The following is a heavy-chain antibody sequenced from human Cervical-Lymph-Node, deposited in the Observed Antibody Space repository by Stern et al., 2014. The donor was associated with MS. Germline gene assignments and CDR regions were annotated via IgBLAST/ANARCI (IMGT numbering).Heavy chain of an antibody. CDR3: ARASSAVVRALDC. CDR2: TYYRSKWYN. J-gene: IGHJ4*02. Sequence: QVQLQQSGPGLVKPSQTLSLTCVISGDSVSSNSAAWNWIRQSPSRGLEXLGRTYYRSKWYNDSAVSVKSRITINSDTSKNQFSLQLSSVTPEDTAVYYCARASSAVVRALDCWGQGTLVTVSS. CDR1: GDSVSSNSAA. V-gene: IGHV6-1*01. D-gene: IGHD2-2*01.